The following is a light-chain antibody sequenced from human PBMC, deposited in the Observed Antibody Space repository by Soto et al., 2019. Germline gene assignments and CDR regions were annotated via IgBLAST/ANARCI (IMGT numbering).Light chain of an antibody. J-gene: IGKJ2*01. CDR2: DAS. Sequence: VLTQSPARLSLSPGERATLSCRAGQSVSDYLAWYQQKPGQPPRLLFFDASNRATGVPDRFSAGGSGTDFTLIISSLQPEDFATYYCQQLNSHPRTFGQGTKLEIK. V-gene: IGKV3-11*01. CDR1: QSVSDY. CDR3: QQLNSHPRT.